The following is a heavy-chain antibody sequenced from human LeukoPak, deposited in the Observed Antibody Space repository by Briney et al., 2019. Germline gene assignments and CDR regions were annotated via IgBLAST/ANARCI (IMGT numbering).Heavy chain of an antibody. CDR2: IYTRGST. D-gene: IGHD3-10*01. J-gene: IGHJ4*02. CDR3: ARGGTYGSGRNQHTTLDY. V-gene: IGHV4-4*07. CDR1: GGSIINDY. Sequence: SETLSLTCTASGGSIINDYWSWIRQAAGKELEWIGRIYTRGSTNYNPSLKSRVTISLDKSKKQFSLNLNSVTAADTAVYYCARGGTYGSGRNQHTTLDYWGQGTLVTVSS.